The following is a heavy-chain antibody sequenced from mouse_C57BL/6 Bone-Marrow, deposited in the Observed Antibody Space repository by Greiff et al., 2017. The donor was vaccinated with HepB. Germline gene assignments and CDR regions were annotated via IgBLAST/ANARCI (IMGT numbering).Heavy chain of an antibody. D-gene: IGHD1-1*01. CDR3: ARAVYRSYVWFAY. J-gene: IGHJ3*01. V-gene: IGHV2-2*01. CDR2: IWSGGST. CDR1: GFSLTSYG. Sequence: QVQLKESGPGLVQPSQILSITCTVSGFSLTSYGVHWVRQSPGKGLEWLGVIWSGGSTDYNAAFISRLSISKDNSKSQVFFKMNSLQADDTAIYYCARAVYRSYVWFAYWGQGTLVTVSA.